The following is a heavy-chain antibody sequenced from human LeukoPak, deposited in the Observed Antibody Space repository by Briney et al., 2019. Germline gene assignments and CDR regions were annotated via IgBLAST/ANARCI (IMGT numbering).Heavy chain of an antibody. V-gene: IGHV1-69*13. CDR3: ARGYYDILTGYLVW. J-gene: IGHJ4*02. CDR1: GGTFSSYA. Sequence: GASVKVSCKASGGTFSSYAISWVRQAPGQGLEWMGGIIPIFGTANYAQKFQGRVTITADESTSTAYMELSSLRSEDTAVYYCARGYYDILTGYLVWWGQGTLVTVSS. CDR2: IIPIFGTA. D-gene: IGHD3-9*01.